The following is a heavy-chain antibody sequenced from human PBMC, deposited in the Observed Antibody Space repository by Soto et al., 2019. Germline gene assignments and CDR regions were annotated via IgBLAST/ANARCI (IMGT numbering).Heavy chain of an antibody. J-gene: IGHJ4*02. Sequence: EVQLVESGGGLVKPGGSLRLSCAASGFTFSNAWMSWVRQAPGKGLEWVGRIKSKTDGGTTDYAAPVKGRFTISRDDSKNTLYLQMNSLKTEDTAVYYCTMYYYDSSGYYPTDYWGQGTLVTVSS. CDR1: GFTFSNAW. V-gene: IGHV3-15*01. D-gene: IGHD3-22*01. CDR2: IKSKTDGGTT. CDR3: TMYYYDSSGYYPTDY.